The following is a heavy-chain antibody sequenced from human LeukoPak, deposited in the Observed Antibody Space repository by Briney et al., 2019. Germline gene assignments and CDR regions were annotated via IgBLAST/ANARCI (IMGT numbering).Heavy chain of an antibody. Sequence: SVKVSCKASGYTFTSYYMHWVRQAPGQGLEWMGGIIPIFGTANYAQKFQGRVTITADESTSTAYMELSSLRSEDTAVYYCARDGHNYYDSSGYYSCDYWGQGTLVTVSS. CDR2: IIPIFGTA. D-gene: IGHD3-22*01. J-gene: IGHJ4*02. V-gene: IGHV1-69*13. CDR3: ARDGHNYYDSSGYYSCDY. CDR1: GYTFTSYY.